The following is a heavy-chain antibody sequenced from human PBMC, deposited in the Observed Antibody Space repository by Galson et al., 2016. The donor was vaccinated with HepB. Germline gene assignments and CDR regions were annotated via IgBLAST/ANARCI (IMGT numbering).Heavy chain of an antibody. Sequence: SETLSLTCTVSSGSISTYYWSWIRQPPGKGLEWIGYIYYTESTDYNASLKSRATISVDTSKNQFSLRLTSVTAADTAVYYCARDGLATIRGWYFDLWGRGTLVTVSS. CDR2: IYYTEST. D-gene: IGHD5-12*01. CDR3: ARDGLATIRGWYFDL. V-gene: IGHV4-59*12. J-gene: IGHJ2*01. CDR1: SGSISTYY.